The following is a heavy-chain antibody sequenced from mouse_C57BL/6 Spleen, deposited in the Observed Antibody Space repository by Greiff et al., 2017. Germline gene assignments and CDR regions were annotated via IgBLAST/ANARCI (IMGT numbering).Heavy chain of an antibody. V-gene: IGHV3-6*01. J-gene: IGHJ2*01. CDR3: ARTGTYFDY. Sequence: EVQLVESGPGLVKPSQSLSLTCSVTGYSITSGYYWNWIRQFPGNKLEWMGYISYDGSNNYNPSLKNRISITRDTSKNQFFLKLNSVTTEDTATYYCARTGTYFDYWGQGTTLTVSS. CDR2: ISYDGSN. CDR1: GYSITSGYY. D-gene: IGHD4-1*01.